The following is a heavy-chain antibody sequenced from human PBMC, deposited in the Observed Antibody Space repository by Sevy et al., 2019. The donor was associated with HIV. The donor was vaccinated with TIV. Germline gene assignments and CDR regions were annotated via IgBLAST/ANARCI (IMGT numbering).Heavy chain of an antibody. CDR3: TTDAREWLQGGIHYFYRLNV. CDR2: SDPEDGET. V-gene: IGHV1-24*01. D-gene: IGHD5-12*01. J-gene: IGHJ6*02. Sequence: ASVKVSCKVSGDSLTKLNIHWVRQVPTKGLEWMGGSDPEDGETIYAPKFQGRVIVTEDTSAHTAYMELSSLRSEDTAVYYCTTDAREWLQGGIHYFYRLNVWGQGTTVTVSS. CDR1: GDSLTKLN.